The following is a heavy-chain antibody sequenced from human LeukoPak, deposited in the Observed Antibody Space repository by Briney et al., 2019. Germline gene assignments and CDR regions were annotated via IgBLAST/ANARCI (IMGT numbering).Heavy chain of an antibody. CDR1: GGSISSYY. CDR3: ARVGRDVVVPAARFFDY. J-gene: IGHJ4*02. D-gene: IGHD2-2*01. CDR2: IYYSGST. V-gene: IGHV4-59*01. Sequence: SETLSRTCTVSGGSISSYYWSWIRQPPGKGLEWIGYIYYSGSTNYNPSLKSRVTISVDTSKNQFSLKLSSVTAADTAVYYCARVGRDVVVPAARFFDYWGQGTLVTVSS.